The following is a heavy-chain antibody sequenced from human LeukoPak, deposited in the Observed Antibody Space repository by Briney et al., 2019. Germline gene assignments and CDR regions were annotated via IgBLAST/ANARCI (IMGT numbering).Heavy chain of an antibody. V-gene: IGHV3-74*01. D-gene: IGHD5-18*01. CDR1: VFSFSNYW. J-gene: IGHJ4*02. CDR3: ARSQRGYSYGEH. CDR2: VDNDGSGT. Sequence: GGSLRLSCAASVFSFSNYWMHWVRQVPGKGLVWVSRVDNDGSGTTYADCVKGRFTISRDNAKNTVYLQMNSLRAEDTAVYYCARSQRGYSYGEHWGQGTPVTVSS.